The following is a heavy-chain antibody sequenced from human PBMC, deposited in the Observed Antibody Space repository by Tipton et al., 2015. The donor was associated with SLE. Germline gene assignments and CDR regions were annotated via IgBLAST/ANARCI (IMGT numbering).Heavy chain of an antibody. Sequence: QSGAEVKKPGASVKVSCKVSGYTFSTYDINWVRQAPGQGLEWMGWISAYNGNTNYAQKLQGRVTMTTDTSTSTAYMELRSLRSDDTAVYYCASGILTGNAAFDVWGQGTMVTVSP. J-gene: IGHJ3*01. CDR3: ASGILTGNAAFDV. CDR1: GYTFSTYD. D-gene: IGHD3-9*01. V-gene: IGHV1-18*04. CDR2: ISAYNGNT.